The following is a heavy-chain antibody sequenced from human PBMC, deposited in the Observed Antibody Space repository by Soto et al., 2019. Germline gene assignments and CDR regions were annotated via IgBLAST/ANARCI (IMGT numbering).Heavy chain of an antibody. D-gene: IGHD3-10*01. J-gene: IGHJ4*02. CDR1: GGSISSGGYY. CDR2: IYYSGST. Sequence: SETLSLTCTVSGGSISSGGYYWSWIRQHPGKGLEWIGYIYYSGSTYYNPSLKSRVTISVDTSKNQFSLKLSSVTAADTAVYYCASRMVRGVIELDYWGQGTLVTVSS. CDR3: ASRMVRGVIELDY. V-gene: IGHV4-31*03.